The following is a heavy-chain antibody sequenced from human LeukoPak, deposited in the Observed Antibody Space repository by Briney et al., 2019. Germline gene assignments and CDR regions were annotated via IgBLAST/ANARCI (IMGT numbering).Heavy chain of an antibody. J-gene: IGHJ4*02. Sequence: QAGGSLRLSCAASGFTFSSYEMNWVRQAPGKGLEWVSYISSSGSTIYYADSVKGRFTISRDNAKNSLYLQMNSLRAEDTAAYYCARSWNDVPFDYWGQGTLVTVSS. CDR2: ISSSGSTI. CDR3: ARSWNDVPFDY. CDR1: GFTFSSYE. D-gene: IGHD1-1*01. V-gene: IGHV3-48*03.